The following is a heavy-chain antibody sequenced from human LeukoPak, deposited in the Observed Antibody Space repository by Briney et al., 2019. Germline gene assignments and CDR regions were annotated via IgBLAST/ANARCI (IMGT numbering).Heavy chain of an antibody. J-gene: IGHJ5*02. CDR3: ARQLVGDWFDP. CDR1: GFTFSSHW. D-gene: IGHD6-6*01. V-gene: IGHV3-74*01. Sequence: GSLRLSCAASGFTFSSHWMHWVRQTPGKGLVWVSRISSDASTTNYADSVKGRFTISRDNAKNTLYLQMISLRVEDTAVYYCARQLVGDWFDPWGQGTLVTVSS. CDR2: ISSDASTT.